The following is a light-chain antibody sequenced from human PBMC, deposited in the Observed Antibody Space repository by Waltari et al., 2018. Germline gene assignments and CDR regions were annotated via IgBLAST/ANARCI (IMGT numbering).Light chain of an antibody. V-gene: IGLV2-14*03. Sequence: QSALTQPASVSGSPGQSITISCSDISSDVCVYNYVSWYQQHAGKAPELMIYDVSNRPSGVSNRFSGSKSGSTASLTISGLQAEDEADYYCSSSTGTTWVFGGGTKVSVL. CDR1: SSDVCVYNY. CDR2: DVS. J-gene: IGLJ3*02. CDR3: SSSTGTTWV.